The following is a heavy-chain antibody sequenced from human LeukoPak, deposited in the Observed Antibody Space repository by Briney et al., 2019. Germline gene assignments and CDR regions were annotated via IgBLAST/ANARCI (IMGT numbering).Heavy chain of an antibody. Sequence: PSETLSLTCTVSGGSISSYYWSWIRQPPGKGLEWIGYIYYSGSTNYNPSLKSRVAISVDTSKNQFSLKLSSVTAADTAVYFCARAYVILTGYAFDYWGQGTLVTVSS. CDR3: ARAYVILTGYAFDY. V-gene: IGHV4-59*01. CDR2: IYYSGST. J-gene: IGHJ4*02. D-gene: IGHD3-9*01. CDR1: GGSISSYY.